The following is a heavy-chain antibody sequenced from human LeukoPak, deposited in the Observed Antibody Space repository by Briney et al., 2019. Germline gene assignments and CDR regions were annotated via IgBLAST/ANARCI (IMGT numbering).Heavy chain of an antibody. CDR1: GYRFTSYW. CDR2: IYPGDSDT. Sequence: GESLKISCKGSGYRFTSYWIGWVRQLPGKGLEWIAIIYPGDSDTRYGPSFQGQVTISADKSISTAYLQWSSLKASDTAMYYCASTIVGATGGAFDIWGQGTMVTVSS. D-gene: IGHD1-26*01. J-gene: IGHJ3*02. V-gene: IGHV5-51*01. CDR3: ASTIVGATGGAFDI.